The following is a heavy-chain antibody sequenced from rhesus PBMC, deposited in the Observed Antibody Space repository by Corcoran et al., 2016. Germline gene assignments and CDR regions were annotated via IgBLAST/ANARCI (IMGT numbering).Heavy chain of an antibody. D-gene: IGHD6-31*01. CDR3: ARSGNLAAAVGFDY. CDR2: ISPYNGNK. Sequence: QVQLVQSGAEIKQPGASVKLSCKASGYTFTTYYMHWVRQAPGQGLEWIGLISPYNGNKAYAQNFQGRVTISIDTSKNQFSLKLSSVTAADTAVYYCARSGNLAAAVGFDYWGQGVLVTVSS. J-gene: IGHJ4*01. V-gene: IGHV1-180*01. CDR1: GYTFTTYY.